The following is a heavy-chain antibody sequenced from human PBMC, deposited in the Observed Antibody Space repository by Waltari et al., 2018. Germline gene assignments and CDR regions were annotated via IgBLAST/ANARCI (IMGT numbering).Heavy chain of an antibody. CDR1: GYTFTSYG. CDR3: AREKTPYGSGTDAFDL. J-gene: IGHJ3*01. CDR2: ISAYNGNT. V-gene: IGHV1-18*01. Sequence: QVQLVQSGAEVKKPGASVKVSCKASGYTFTSYGISWVRQAPGQGLEWMGWISAYNGNTNYAQKLQGRVTMTTDTSTSTAYMELRSLISDDTAVYYCAREKTPYGSGTDAFDLWGQGTMVTVSS. D-gene: IGHD3-10*01.